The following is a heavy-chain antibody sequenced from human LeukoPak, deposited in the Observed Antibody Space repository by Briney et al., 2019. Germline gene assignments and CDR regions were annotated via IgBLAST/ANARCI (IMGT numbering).Heavy chain of an antibody. CDR3: AKYSSSWYYFDY. CDR2: ISGSGGNT. CDR1: GFTFDSYA. D-gene: IGHD6-13*01. Sequence: GGSLGLSCVVSGFTFDSYAMSWVRQAPGKGLEWVSAISGSGGNTYYADSVKGRFTISRDNSKNTLNLQLNSLRAEDTAIYYCAKYSSSWYYFDYWGQGTLVTVSS. J-gene: IGHJ4*02. V-gene: IGHV3-23*01.